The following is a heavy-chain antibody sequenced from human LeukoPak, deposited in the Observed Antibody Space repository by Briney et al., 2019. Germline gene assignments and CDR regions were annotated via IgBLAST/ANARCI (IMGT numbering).Heavy chain of an antibody. CDR1: GYTFTSYD. J-gene: IGHJ6*03. Sequence: ASVKLSCKASGYTFTSYDINWVRQATGQGLEWMGWMNPNSGNTGYAQKFQGRVTMTRNTFISTAYMELSSLRSEDTAVYYCARGPPIRGYRYGYDTGYYYSYSMDVWGKGTTVTISS. CDR2: MNPNSGNT. V-gene: IGHV1-8*01. CDR3: ARGPPIRGYRYGYDTGYYYSYSMDV. D-gene: IGHD5-18*01.